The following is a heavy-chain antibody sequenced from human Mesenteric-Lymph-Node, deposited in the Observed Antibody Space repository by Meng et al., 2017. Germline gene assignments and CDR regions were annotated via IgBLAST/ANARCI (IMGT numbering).Heavy chain of an antibody. CDR1: GFTFSSYA. V-gene: IGHV3-30*07. CDR2: ISYDGSNK. D-gene: IGHD6-19*01. J-gene: IGHJ6*02. Sequence: GESLKISCAASGFTFSSYAMHWVRQAPGKGLEWVAVISYDGSNKYCADSVKRRFTISRDNSKNTLYLQMNSLRAEDTAVYYCASAKPDSSGWLEPVVVYYYYGMDVWGQGTTVTVSS. CDR3: ASAKPDSSGWLEPVVVYYYYGMDV.